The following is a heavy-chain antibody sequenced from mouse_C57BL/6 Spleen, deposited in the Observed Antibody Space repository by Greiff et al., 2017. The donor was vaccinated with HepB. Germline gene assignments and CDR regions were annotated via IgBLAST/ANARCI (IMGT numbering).Heavy chain of an antibody. D-gene: IGHD1-1*01. CDR1: GYTFTSYD. V-gene: IGHV1-85*01. J-gene: IGHJ3*01. Sequence: VQLQQSGPELVKPGASVKLSCKASGYTFTSYDINWVKQRPGQGLEWIGWIYPRDGSTQYNEKFKGKATLTVDTSSSTAYMELHSLTSADSAVYVFARELNYYGSSYEAWFAYWGQGTLVTVSA. CDR2: IYPRDGST. CDR3: ARELNYYGSSYEAWFAY.